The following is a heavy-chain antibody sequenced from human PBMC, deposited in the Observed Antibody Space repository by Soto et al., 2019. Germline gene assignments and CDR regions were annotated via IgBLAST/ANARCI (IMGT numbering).Heavy chain of an antibody. J-gene: IGHJ4*01. Sequence: GGSLRLSCEASGFTFSSYTMNWVRRAPGKGLEWVATIGGSGDGTYYGDSVKGRFTTSRDNAKNALYLQMDSLRAEDTAVYYCARDSGYGSRASVNHYLDYWGQGTLVTVSS. CDR3: ARDSGYGSRASVNHYLDY. CDR1: GFTFSSYT. D-gene: IGHD3-10*01. CDR2: IGGSGDGT. V-gene: IGHV3-23*01.